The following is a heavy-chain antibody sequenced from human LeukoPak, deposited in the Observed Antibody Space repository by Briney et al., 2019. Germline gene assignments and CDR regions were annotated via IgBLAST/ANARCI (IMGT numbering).Heavy chain of an antibody. CDR2: ISGSGGST. D-gene: IGHD3-10*01. CDR3: AKGSPITMVRGVIITRARVFDY. J-gene: IGHJ4*02. Sequence: GGSLRLSCAASGFTFTNAWMGWVRQAPGKGLEWVSAISGSGGSTYYADSVKGRFTISRDNSKNTLYLQMNSLRAEDTAVYYCAKGSPITMVRGVIITRARVFDYWGQGTLVTVSS. CDR1: GFTFTNAW. V-gene: IGHV3-23*01.